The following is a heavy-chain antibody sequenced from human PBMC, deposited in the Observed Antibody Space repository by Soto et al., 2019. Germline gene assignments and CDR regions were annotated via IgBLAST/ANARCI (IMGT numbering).Heavy chain of an antibody. D-gene: IGHD6-6*01. CDR3: AAQHIAAPFDY. CDR1: GYSISNGYY. V-gene: IGHV4-38-2*01. J-gene: IGHJ4*02. CDR2: IYHSGST. Sequence: SETLSLTCAVSGYSISNGYYWGWIRQPPGKGLEWIGSIYHSGSTYYNPSLKSRVTISVDTSKNQFSLKLSSVTAADTAVYYCAAQHIAAPFDYWGQGTLVTVSS.